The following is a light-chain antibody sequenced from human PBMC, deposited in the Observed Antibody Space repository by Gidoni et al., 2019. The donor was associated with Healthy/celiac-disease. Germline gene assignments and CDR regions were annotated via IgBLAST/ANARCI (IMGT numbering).Light chain of an antibody. CDR3: QQYNSYSWT. Sequence: DIQMTQSPSTLSASVGDRVTITCRASQSISSWLAWYQQKPGKAPKLLIYDASSLESGVPSRFSGSGSGTEFTLTISSLQPDDFATYYCQQYNSYSWTFXXXTKXEIK. V-gene: IGKV1-5*01. J-gene: IGKJ1*01. CDR1: QSISSW. CDR2: DAS.